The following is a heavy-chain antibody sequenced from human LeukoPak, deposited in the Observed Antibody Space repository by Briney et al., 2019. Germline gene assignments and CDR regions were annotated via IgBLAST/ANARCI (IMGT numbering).Heavy chain of an antibody. J-gene: IGHJ4*02. Sequence: GGSLRLSCAASGFTFSSYWMHWARQAPGKGLVWVSQIKSDGSSTTYADSVKGRFTISRDNAKNTLYLQMNSLRAEGTAVYYCARDRGYTFDYWGQGTLVTVSS. CDR1: GFTFSSYW. V-gene: IGHV3-74*01. D-gene: IGHD3-22*01. CDR2: IKSDGSST. CDR3: ARDRGYTFDY.